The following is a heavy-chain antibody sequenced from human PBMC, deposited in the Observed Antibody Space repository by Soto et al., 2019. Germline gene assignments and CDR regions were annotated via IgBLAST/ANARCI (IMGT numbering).Heavy chain of an antibody. D-gene: IGHD4-17*01. V-gene: IGHV3-23*01. CDR3: ANHGGFYF. J-gene: IGHJ3*01. Sequence: EGQLLQSGGGLVQPGESLRLSCAASGFTFSSSGMSWVRQAPGKGLEWVSSISVRGDYRYYADSVKGRFTISRDNSKNTLYLQRNSLTAEDTDVYYCANHGGFYFWGQGTMVAVSS. CDR1: GFTFSSSG. CDR2: ISVRGDYR.